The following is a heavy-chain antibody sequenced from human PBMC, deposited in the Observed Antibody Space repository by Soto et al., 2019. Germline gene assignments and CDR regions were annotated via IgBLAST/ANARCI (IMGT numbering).Heavy chain of an antibody. D-gene: IGHD3-3*01. Sequence: GGSLRLSCAASEFTFSTYWMTWVRQAPGKGLEWVSFISSDSRTIYYADSVEGRFTVSRDNARNSVSLQMDSLRDEDAAVYYCARIKLVEWFFINVDVYDMDVWGQGTPVTVSS. CDR3: ARIKLVEWFFINVDVYDMDV. CDR2: ISSDSRTI. V-gene: IGHV3-48*02. J-gene: IGHJ6*02. CDR1: EFTFSTYW.